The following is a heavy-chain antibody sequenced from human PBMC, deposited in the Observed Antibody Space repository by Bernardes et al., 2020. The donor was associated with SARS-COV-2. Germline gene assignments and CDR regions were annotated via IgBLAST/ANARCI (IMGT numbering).Heavy chain of an antibody. CDR3: AKDGVVVPTYNWFDP. Sequence: GGSLRLSCAASGFTFSSYAMSWVRQAPGKGLEWVSAISGSGSSSYYADSVKGRFTISRDNSKNTLYLQMNSLRAEDTAVYYCAKDGVVVPTYNWFDPWGQGTLVTVS. CDR2: ISGSGSSS. CDR1: GFTFSSYA. V-gene: IGHV3-23*01. D-gene: IGHD2-2*01. J-gene: IGHJ5*02.